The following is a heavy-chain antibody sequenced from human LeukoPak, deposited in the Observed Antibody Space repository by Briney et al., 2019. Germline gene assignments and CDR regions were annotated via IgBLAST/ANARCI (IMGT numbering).Heavy chain of an antibody. V-gene: IGHV1-69*13. Sequence: SVKVSCKASGGTFSSYAISWVRQAPGQELERMGGIIPIFGTANYAQKFQGRVTITADESTSTAYMELSSLRSEDTAVYYCARHSSPGLLVYYMDVWGKGTTVTVSS. J-gene: IGHJ6*03. CDR2: IIPIFGTA. CDR1: GGTFSSYA. D-gene: IGHD6-13*01. CDR3: ARHSSPGLLVYYMDV.